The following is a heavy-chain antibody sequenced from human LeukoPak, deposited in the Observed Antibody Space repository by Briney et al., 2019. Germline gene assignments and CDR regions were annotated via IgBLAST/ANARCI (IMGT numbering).Heavy chain of an antibody. CDR2: MNPNSGNT. V-gene: IGHV1-8*03. D-gene: IGHD1-26*01. J-gene: IGHJ3*02. Sequence: ASVKVSCKASGGTFSSYAISWVRQATGQGLEWMGWMNPNSGNTGYAQKFQGRVTITRNTSISTAYMELSSLRSEDTAVYYCARGIVGASIAFDIWGQGTMVTVSS. CDR1: GGTFSSYA. CDR3: ARGIVGASIAFDI.